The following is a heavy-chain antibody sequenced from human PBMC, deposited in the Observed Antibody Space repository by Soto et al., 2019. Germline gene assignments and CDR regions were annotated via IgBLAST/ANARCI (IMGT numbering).Heavy chain of an antibody. CDR3: ARSSGYYYLEY. CDR2: INAGNGNT. V-gene: IGHV1-3*01. J-gene: IGHJ4*02. CDR1: GYTFTHYA. Sequence: QVQLVQSGAEVKKPGASVKVSCKASGYTFTHYAMHWVRQAPGQRLEWMGWINAGNGNTKYSQQFQGRVTITRDTSASTAYMEWSSLISEDTAVYYCARSSGYYYLEYWGQRTLVTVSS. D-gene: IGHD3-22*01.